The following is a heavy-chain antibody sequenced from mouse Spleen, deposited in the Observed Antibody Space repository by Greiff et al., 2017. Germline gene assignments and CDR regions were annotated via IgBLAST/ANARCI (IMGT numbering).Heavy chain of an antibody. Sequence: VHLVESGPELVKPGASVKISCKASGYAFSSSWMNWVKQRPGKGLEWIGRIYPGDGDTNYNGKFKGKATLTADKSSSTAYMQLSSLTSEDSAVYFCARYDYAFAYWGQGTLVTVSA. V-gene: IGHV1-82*01. CDR3: ARYDYAFAY. CDR1: GYAFSSSW. CDR2: IYPGDGDT. D-gene: IGHD2-4*01. J-gene: IGHJ3*01.